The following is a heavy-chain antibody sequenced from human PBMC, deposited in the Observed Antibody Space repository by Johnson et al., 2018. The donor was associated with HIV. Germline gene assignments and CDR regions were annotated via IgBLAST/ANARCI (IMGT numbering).Heavy chain of an antibody. CDR1: GFTFSSYA. Sequence: QVQLVESGGGVVQPGRSLRLSCAASGFTFSSYAMHWVRQAPGKGLEWVAVISYDGSNKYYADSVKGRFTISRDNSKNTLYLQMNSRRAEDTAVYYCARDQAGTTDDAFDIWGQGTMVTVSS. V-gene: IGHV3-30*04. CDR2: ISYDGSNK. CDR3: ARDQAGTTDDAFDI. D-gene: IGHD1-7*01. J-gene: IGHJ3*02.